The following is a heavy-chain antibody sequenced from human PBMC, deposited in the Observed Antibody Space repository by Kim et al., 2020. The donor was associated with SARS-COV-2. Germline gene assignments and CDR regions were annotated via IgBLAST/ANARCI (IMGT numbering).Heavy chain of an antibody. V-gene: IGHV4-59*01. Sequence: SETLSLTCTVSGGSINSYYWSWIRQPPGKGLEWIGYMYYSGSTNYNPSLKSRVTISVDTSKKQFSLKLSSVTAADTAVYYCARVGYSYAYGYYYHMDVWGKGTTVTVSS. J-gene: IGHJ6*03. CDR2: MYYSGST. CDR1: GGSINSYY. CDR3: ARVGYSYAYGYYYHMDV. D-gene: IGHD5-18*01.